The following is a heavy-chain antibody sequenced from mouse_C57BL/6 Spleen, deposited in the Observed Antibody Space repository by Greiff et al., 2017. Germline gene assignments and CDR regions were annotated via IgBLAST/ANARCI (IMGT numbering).Heavy chain of an antibody. Sequence: QVQLQQPGAELVKPGASVKLSCKASGYTFTSYWMHWVKQRPGQGLEWIGMIHPNSGSTNYNEKFKSKATLTVDKSSSTAYMQLSSLTSEDSAVYYCARYCDGTLRGFAYWGQGTLVTVSA. J-gene: IGHJ3*01. CDR2: IHPNSGST. V-gene: IGHV1-64*01. D-gene: IGHD1-1*02. CDR3: ARYCDGTLRGFAY. CDR1: GYTFTSYW.